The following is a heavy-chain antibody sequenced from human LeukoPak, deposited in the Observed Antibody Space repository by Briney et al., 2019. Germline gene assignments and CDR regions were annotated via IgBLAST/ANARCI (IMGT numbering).Heavy chain of an antibody. V-gene: IGHV4-38-2*02. Sequence: SETLSLTCTVSGYSISSGYYWGWVRQPPGKGLEWIGSIYHSGSTYYNPSLKSRVTISVDTSKNQFSLKLSSVTAADTAVCYCARDLTDTAMVSLYYFDYWGQGTLVTVSS. CDR3: ARDLTDTAMVSLYYFDY. D-gene: IGHD5-18*01. CDR2: IYHSGST. CDR1: GYSISSGYY. J-gene: IGHJ4*02.